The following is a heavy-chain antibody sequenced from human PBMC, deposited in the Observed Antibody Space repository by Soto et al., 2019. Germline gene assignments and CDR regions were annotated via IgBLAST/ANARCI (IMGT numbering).Heavy chain of an antibody. CDR3: ARNIWGTYRYTYSFDY. D-gene: IGHD3-16*02. V-gene: IGHV3-23*01. J-gene: IGHJ4*02. CDR2: ISGSGGST. Sequence: EVQVLESGGGLVQPGGSLRLSCAASGFTFSSYAMSWVRQAPGKGLEWVSTISGSGGSTYYGESVKGQFTISRDNSKNTLYLQMNSLRAEDTAVYYCARNIWGTYRYTYSFDYWGQGTLVTVSS. CDR1: GFTFSSYA.